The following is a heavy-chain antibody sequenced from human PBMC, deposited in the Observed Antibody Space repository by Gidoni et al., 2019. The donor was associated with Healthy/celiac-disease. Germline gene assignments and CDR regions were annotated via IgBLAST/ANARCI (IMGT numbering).Heavy chain of an antibody. CDR1: GFTFSSYE. CDR2: ISSSGSTI. J-gene: IGHJ4*02. D-gene: IGHD6-6*01. CDR3: ARDRDSSSSLDY. V-gene: IGHV3-48*03. Sequence: EVQLVESGGGLVQPGGSLRLSCAASGFTFSSYEMNWVRQAPGKGLEWVSYISSSGSTIYYADSVKGRFTISRDNAKNSLYLQMNSLRAEDTAVYYCARDRDSSSSLDYWGQGTLVTVSS.